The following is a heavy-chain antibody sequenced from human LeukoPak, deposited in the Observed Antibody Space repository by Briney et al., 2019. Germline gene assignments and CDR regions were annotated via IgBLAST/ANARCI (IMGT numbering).Heavy chain of an antibody. D-gene: IGHD2-8*02. V-gene: IGHV3-11*04. CDR3: AKAWSGYYFDY. CDR2: ISSSGSTI. J-gene: IGHJ4*02. CDR1: GFTFSDYY. Sequence: GGSLRLSCAASGFTFSDYYMSWIRQAPGKGLEWVSYISSSGSTIYYADSVKGRFTISRDNSKNTLYLQMNSLRAEDTAVYYCAKAWSGYYFDYWGQGTLVTVSS.